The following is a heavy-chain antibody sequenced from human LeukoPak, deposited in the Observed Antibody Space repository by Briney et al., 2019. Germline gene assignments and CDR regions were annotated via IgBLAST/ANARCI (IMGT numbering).Heavy chain of an antibody. Sequence: GGSLRLSCAASGFTFSSYSMNWVRQAPGKGLEWVSSISSSSYIYYADSVKGRFTISRDNAKSSLYLQMNSLRAEDTAVYYCARDTIVVVPAAMKGGYYYYYYGMDVWGQGTTVTVSS. J-gene: IGHJ6*02. V-gene: IGHV3-21*01. CDR3: ARDTIVVVPAAMKGGYYYYYYGMDV. CDR1: GFTFSSYS. D-gene: IGHD2-2*01. CDR2: ISSSSYI.